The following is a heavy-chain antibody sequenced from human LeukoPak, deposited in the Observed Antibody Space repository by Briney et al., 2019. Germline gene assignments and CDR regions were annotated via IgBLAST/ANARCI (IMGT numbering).Heavy chain of an antibody. CDR3: AKDSYFGETDY. J-gene: IGHJ4*02. D-gene: IGHD3-10*01. Sequence: GGSLRLSCAASGLTFSSYAMSWVRQAPGKGLEWVSGVSGSGSSTYYTDSVKGRFTISRDNSKDTLYLQMNSLRAEDTAVYYCAKDSYFGETDYWGQGTLVTVSS. V-gene: IGHV3-23*01. CDR1: GLTFSSYA. CDR2: VSGSGSST.